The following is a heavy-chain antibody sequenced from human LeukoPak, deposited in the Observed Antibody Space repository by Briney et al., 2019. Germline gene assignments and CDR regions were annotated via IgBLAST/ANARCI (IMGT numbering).Heavy chain of an antibody. Sequence: GGSLRLSCAASGFTFSSYAMSWVRQAPGKGLEWLSYISKSSSTIYYADSVKGRFTISRDSAKNSLYLQMNSLRAEDTAVYYCARDHDYSFDYWGQGTLVTVSS. CDR3: ARDHDYSFDY. CDR1: GFTFSSYA. V-gene: IGHV3-48*01. J-gene: IGHJ4*02. CDR2: ISKSSSTI. D-gene: IGHD3-16*01.